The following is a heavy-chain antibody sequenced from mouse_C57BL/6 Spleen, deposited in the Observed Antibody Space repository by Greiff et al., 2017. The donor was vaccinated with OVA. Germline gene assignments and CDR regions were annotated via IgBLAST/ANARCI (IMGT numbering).Heavy chain of an antibody. CDR1: GYTFTDYE. D-gene: IGHD3-1*01. CDR3: TSSGFDYYAMDY. CDR2: IDPETGGT. Sequence: VQVVESGAELVRPGASVTLSCKASGYTFTDYEMHWVKQTPVHGLEWIGAIDPETGGTAYNQKFKGKAILTADKSSSTAYMELRSLTSEDSAVYYCTSSGFDYYAMDYWGQGTSVTVSS. J-gene: IGHJ4*01. V-gene: IGHV1-15*01.